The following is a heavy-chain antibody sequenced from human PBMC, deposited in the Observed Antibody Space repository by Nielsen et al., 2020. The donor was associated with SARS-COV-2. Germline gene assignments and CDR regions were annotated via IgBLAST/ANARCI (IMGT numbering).Heavy chain of an antibody. CDR1: GFTFSSYE. CDR3: ARLRDDGYYFDTGPYDY. V-gene: IGHV3-48*03. J-gene: IGHJ4*02. Sequence: GGSLRLSCAASGFTFSSYEMNWVRQAPGKGLEWVSYISTSGSTIYYADSVKGRFTISRDNAKNSLYLQMNSLRAEDTAVYYCARLRDDGYYFDTGPYDYWGQGTPVNVSS. CDR2: ISTSGSTI. D-gene: IGHD2/OR15-2a*01.